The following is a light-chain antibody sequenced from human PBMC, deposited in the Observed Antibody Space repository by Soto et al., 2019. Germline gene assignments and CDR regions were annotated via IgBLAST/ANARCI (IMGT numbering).Light chain of an antibody. CDR2: DVA. Sequence: QSALTQPHSGSESPGKSVTLSCTGSSRVVGGFDYVSWYQQHPGKVPTLIIYDVAQRPSGVPERLSGFKSGNTASLTISGLDPGDEADSYCGSYAGIHTYVFGTGTKVTVL. V-gene: IGLV2-11*01. CDR3: GSYAGIHTYV. J-gene: IGLJ1*01. CDR1: SRVVGGFDY.